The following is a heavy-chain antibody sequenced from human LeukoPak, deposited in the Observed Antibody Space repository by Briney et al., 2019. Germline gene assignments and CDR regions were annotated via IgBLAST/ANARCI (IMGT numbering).Heavy chain of an antibody. CDR1: GYSISSGYY. D-gene: IGHD3-10*01. CDR3: ARGTYYYGSGTSLIDY. V-gene: IGHV4-38-2*02. CDR2: IYHSGST. J-gene: IGHJ4*02. Sequence: SETLSLTCTVSGYSISSGYYWGWIRQPPGKGLEWIGSIYHSGSTYYNPPLKSRVTISVDTSKNQFSLKLSSVTAADTAVYYCARGTYYYGSGTSLIDYWGQGTLVTVSS.